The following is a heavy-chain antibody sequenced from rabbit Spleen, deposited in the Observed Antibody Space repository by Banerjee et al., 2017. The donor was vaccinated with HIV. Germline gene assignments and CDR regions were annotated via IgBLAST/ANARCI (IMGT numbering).Heavy chain of an antibody. CDR1: GFSLSSYD. CDR2: TYINNGNT. Sequence: QSLEESGGGLVTTGGSLTLSCKVSGFSLSSYDMNWVRQAPGKGLEWIACTYINNGNTYYASWAKGRFTISKTSSTTVTLQMTSLTAADTATYFCARDLYDENDLWGQGTLVTVS. CDR3: ARDLYDENDL. J-gene: IGHJ4*01. D-gene: IGHD1-1*01. V-gene: IGHV1S40*01.